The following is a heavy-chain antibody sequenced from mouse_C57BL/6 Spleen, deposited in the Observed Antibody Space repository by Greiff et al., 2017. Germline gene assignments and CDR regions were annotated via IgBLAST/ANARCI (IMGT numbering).Heavy chain of an antibody. D-gene: IGHD1-1*01. CDR2: ISDGGSYT. J-gene: IGHJ1*03. V-gene: IGHV5-4*01. CDR3: ARDGSSYRYFDV. CDR1: GFTFSSYA. Sequence: EVKLQESGGGLVKPGGSLKLSCAASGFTFSSYAMSWVRQTPEKRLEWVATISDGGSYTYYPDNVKGRFTISRDNAKNNLYLQMSHLKSEDTAMYYCARDGSSYRYFDVWGTGTTVTVSS.